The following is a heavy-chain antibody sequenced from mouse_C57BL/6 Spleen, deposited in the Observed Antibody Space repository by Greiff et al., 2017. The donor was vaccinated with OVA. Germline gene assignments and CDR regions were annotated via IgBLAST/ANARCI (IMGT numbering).Heavy chain of an antibody. Sequence: QVQLQQSGPELVKPGASVKISCKASGYSFTSYYIHWVKQRPGQGLEWIGWIYPGSGNTKYNEKFKGKATLTADTSSSTAYMQLSSLTSEDSAVYYSARGEIDYDSWYFDVWGTGTTVTVSS. J-gene: IGHJ1*03. V-gene: IGHV1-66*01. D-gene: IGHD2-4*01. CDR2: IYPGSGNT. CDR3: ARGEIDYDSWYFDV. CDR1: GYSFTSYY.